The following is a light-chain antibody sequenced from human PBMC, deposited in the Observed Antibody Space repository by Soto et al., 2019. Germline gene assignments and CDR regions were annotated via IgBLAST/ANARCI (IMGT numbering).Light chain of an antibody. V-gene: IGLV2-8*01. CDR3: TSFSASTNLGV. J-gene: IGLJ3*02. Sequence: QSALTQPPSASGSPGQSVTISCTGTSSDVGDYNFVSWYQHHPGKAPKLIIYEVNKRPSGVPDRFFGSKSGNTASLIVSGLQTDDEADYYCTSFSASTNLGVFGGGTQLTVL. CDR1: SSDVGDYNF. CDR2: EVN.